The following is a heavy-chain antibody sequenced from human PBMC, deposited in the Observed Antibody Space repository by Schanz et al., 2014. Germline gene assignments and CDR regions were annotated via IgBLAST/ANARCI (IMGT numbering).Heavy chain of an antibody. J-gene: IGHJ4*02. D-gene: IGHD3-9*01. CDR3: ATGKGDILTGRY. CDR1: GYTFTRYY. CDR2: ITPSGGST. Sequence: QVQLVQSGAEVKKPGASVKVSCKASGYTFTRYYIHWVRQAPGQGLEWMGIITPSGGSTNYAQKLQGRVTMTRDTSTSTVYMELSSLRSEDTAVYYCATGKGDILTGRYGGQGTLVTVSS. V-gene: IGHV1-46*01.